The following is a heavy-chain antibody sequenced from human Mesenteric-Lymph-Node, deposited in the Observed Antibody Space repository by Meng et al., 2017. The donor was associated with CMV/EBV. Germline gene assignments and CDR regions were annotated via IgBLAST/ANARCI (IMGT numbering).Heavy chain of an antibody. CDR2: INPNSGGT. V-gene: IGHV1-2*02. D-gene: IGHD3-22*01. Sequence: ASVKVSCKASEYSLTGYYVHWVRQAPGQGLEWMGWINPNSGGTNFAQKFQGRVTMTRDTSISTAYMELSRLRSDDTAVYYCAREGFYDTSGPLDYWGQGTLVTVSS. J-gene: IGHJ4*02. CDR3: AREGFYDTSGPLDY. CDR1: EYSLTGYY.